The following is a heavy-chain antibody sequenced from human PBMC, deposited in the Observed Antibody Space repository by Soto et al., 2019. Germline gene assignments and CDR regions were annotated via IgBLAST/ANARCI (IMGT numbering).Heavy chain of an antibody. D-gene: IGHD3-9*01. J-gene: IGHJ4*02. CDR1: GFTFSSYA. Sequence: HPGGSLRLSCAASGFTFSSYAMSWVRQAPGKGLEWVSAVTNSGGSTYYADSVRGRFTISRDNSKNTLYLQMNSLRAEDTAVYYCAKSQYDIFTGSDYWGQGTLVTVSS. CDR2: VTNSGGST. CDR3: AKSQYDIFTGSDY. V-gene: IGHV3-23*01.